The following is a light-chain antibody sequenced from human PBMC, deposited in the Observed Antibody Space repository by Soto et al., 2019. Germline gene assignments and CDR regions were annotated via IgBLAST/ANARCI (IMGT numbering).Light chain of an antibody. CDR2: GAS. J-gene: IGKJ1*01. Sequence: EIVMTQSPATLSVSPGERATLSCRASQSVSSDLAWYHQKPGQAPRLLIYGASTRATGIPARFSGSGSGTEFTLTISSLQSEDFATYYCQQYNSYSPTTFGQGTKVDIK. V-gene: IGKV3-15*01. CDR1: QSVSSD. CDR3: QQYNSYSPTT.